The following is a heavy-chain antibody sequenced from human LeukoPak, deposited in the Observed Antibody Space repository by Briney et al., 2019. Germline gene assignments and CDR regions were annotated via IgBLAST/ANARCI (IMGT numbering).Heavy chain of an antibody. CDR1: GFTFSDYY. J-gene: IGHJ5*02. CDR3: ARDRRGELYHYDSSGYQP. CDR2: ISNSGTTI. D-gene: IGHD3-22*01. V-gene: IGHV3-11*01. Sequence: GGSLRLSCAASGFTFSDYYMSWIRQAPGKGLEWVSYISNSGTTIYYADSVQGRFSISRDNAKNSLYLQMNSLRAEDTALYYCARDRRGELYHYDSSGYQPWGQGILVTVSS.